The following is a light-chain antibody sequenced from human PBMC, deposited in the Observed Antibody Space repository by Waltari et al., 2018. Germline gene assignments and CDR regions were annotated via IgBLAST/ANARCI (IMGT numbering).Light chain of an antibody. CDR1: QSVSSS. J-gene: IGKJ5*01. CDR3: QQRSTWPLIT. Sequence: IVLTQSPATLSLSPGERATLSCRASQSVSSSLAWYQQKPGQAPRLLIDDASNRATGIPARFSGSRSGTDFTLTINSLEPEDFAVYYCQQRSTWPLITFGQGTRLEIK. V-gene: IGKV3-11*01. CDR2: DAS.